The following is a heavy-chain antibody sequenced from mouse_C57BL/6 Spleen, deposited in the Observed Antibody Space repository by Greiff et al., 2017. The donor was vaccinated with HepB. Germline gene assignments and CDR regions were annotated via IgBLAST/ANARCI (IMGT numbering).Heavy chain of an antibody. Sequence: VKLMESGPELVKPGASVKISCKASGYAFSSSWMNWVKQRPGKGLEWIGRIYPGDGDTNYNGKFKGKATLTSDKSSSTAYMQLSSLTSEDSAVYFCARSLFTTVVATRGFDYWGQGTTLTVSS. CDR3: ARSLFTTVVATRGFDY. D-gene: IGHD1-1*01. J-gene: IGHJ2*01. CDR2: IYPGDGDT. CDR1: GYAFSSSW. V-gene: IGHV1-82*01.